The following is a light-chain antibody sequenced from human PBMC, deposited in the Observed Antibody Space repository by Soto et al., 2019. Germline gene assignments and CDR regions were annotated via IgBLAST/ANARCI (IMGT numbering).Light chain of an antibody. V-gene: IGKV1-5*01. CDR1: QSISSW. J-gene: IGKJ1*01. CDR3: QQYNYFWA. Sequence: DIQMTQSPSTLSASVGDRVTITCRASQSISSWLAWYQQKPGKAPKLLIYDASNLESGVPSRFSGGGPGTEFSLTISSLQPDDFATYYCQQYNYFWAFGQGTKVDIK. CDR2: DAS.